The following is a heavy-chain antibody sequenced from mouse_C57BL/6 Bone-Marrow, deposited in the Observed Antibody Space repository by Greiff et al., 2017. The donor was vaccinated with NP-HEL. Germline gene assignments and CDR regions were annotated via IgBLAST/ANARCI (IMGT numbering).Heavy chain of an antibody. CDR3: AGGTWFAY. J-gene: IGHJ3*01. CDR1: GYTFTSYW. CDR2: IDPSDSYT. Sequence: VQLQQPGAELVKPGASVKLSCKASGYTFTSYWMQWVKQRPGQGLEWIGEIDPSDSYTNYNQKFKGKATLTVDTSSSTAYMQLSSLTSEDSAVYYCAGGTWFAYWGKGTLVTVSA. V-gene: IGHV1-50*01.